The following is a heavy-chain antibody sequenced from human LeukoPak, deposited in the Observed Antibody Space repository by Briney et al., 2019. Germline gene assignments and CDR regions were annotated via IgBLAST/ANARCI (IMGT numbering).Heavy chain of an antibody. Sequence: GGSLRLSCAASGFTFSSYAMHWVRQAPGKGLEYVSAISSNGGSTYYANSVKGRFTISRDNSKNTLYLQMGSLRAEDMAVYYCAREGDGYNSDYWGQGTLVTVSS. CDR1: GFTFSSYA. CDR3: AREGDGYNSDY. V-gene: IGHV3-64*01. D-gene: IGHD5-24*01. CDR2: ISSNGGST. J-gene: IGHJ4*02.